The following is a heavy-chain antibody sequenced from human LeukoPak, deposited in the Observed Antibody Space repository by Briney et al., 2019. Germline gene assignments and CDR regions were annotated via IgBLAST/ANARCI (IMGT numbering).Heavy chain of an antibody. D-gene: IGHD3-3*01. J-gene: IGHJ6*03. CDR1: GFTFSSYE. CDR3: ARGFGVAYYYYSMDV. Sequence: GGSLRLSCAASGFTFSSYEMNWVRQAPGKGLEWVSYIDSSGSNIHYADSVKGRFTISRDNAKNSLYLQMNSLRAEDTAVYYCARGFGVAYYYYSMDVWGKGTTVTISS. CDR2: IDSSGSNI. V-gene: IGHV3-48*03.